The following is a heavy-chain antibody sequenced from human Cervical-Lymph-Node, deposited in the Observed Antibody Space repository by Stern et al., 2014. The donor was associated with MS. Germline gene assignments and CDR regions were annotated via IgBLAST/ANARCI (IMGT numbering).Heavy chain of an antibody. CDR2: ISSSSSYT. V-gene: IGHV3-11*06. D-gene: IGHD1-26*01. CDR1: GFTFSDYY. J-gene: IGHJ4*02. CDR3: ARDRGSYYSDY. Sequence: VQLEEPGGGLVKPGGSLRLSCAASGFTFSDYYMSWIRQAPGKGLEWVSYISSSSSYTNYADSVKGRFTISRDNAKNSLYLQMNSLRAEDTAVYYCARDRGSYYSDYWGQGTLVTVSS.